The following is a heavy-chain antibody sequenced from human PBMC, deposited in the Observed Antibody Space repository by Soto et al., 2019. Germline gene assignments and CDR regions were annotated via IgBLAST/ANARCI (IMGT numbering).Heavy chain of an antibody. V-gene: IGHV4-31*03. CDR1: GGSISSGGYY. Sequence: QVQLQESGPGLVKPSQTLSLTCTVSGGSISSGGYYWNWIRQHTGKGLEWIGNIYYSGNTYYHPALKGRGTIAVDTSKNHFSLKLSSVTAADTAVYYCARSVFPWGQGTLVTVSS. J-gene: IGHJ5*02. CDR3: ARSVFP. CDR2: IYYSGNT.